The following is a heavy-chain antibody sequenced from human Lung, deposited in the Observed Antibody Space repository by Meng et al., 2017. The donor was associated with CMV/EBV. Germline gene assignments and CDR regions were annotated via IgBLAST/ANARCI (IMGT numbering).Heavy chain of an antibody. V-gene: IGHV3-48*03. CDR2: ISSSGSPT. J-gene: IGHJ3*01. D-gene: IGHD7-27*01. CDR1: GFTLSTYD. Sequence: GESLKISCVASGFTLSTYDMTWVRQAPGKGLEWISSISSSGSPTYYADSVQGRFTISRDNAKNSLHLQMHSLRVEDTAVYYCVHLPGVFWGDSFDVWGQGTMVXVSS. CDR3: VHLPGVFWGDSFDV.